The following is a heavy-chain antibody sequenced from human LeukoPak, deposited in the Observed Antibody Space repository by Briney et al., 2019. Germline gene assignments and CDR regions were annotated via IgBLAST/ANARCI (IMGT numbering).Heavy chain of an antibody. Sequence: GGSLRLSCAASGFTFSSYEMNWVRQAPGKGLEWVSYISSSGSTIYYADSVKGRFTISRDNAKNSLYLQMNSLRAEDTAVYYCAGETIFGVVLDYWGQGTLVTVSS. D-gene: IGHD3-3*01. CDR1: GFTFSSYE. J-gene: IGHJ4*02. V-gene: IGHV3-48*03. CDR3: AGETIFGVVLDY. CDR2: ISSSGSTI.